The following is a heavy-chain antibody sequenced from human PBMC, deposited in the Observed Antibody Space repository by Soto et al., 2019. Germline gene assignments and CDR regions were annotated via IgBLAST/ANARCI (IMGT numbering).Heavy chain of an antibody. V-gene: IGHV1-69*02. CDR2: IIPMLGMS. D-gene: IGHD3-10*01. Sequence: QVQLVQSGAEVKKPGSSVKVSCTASGDTFNFYTINWVRQAPGQGLEWMGRIIPMLGMSNYAQNFQGRVTMIADKSTSTAYLELSRLRSEDTALYYCAANYGSGSAHFDNWGQGTLVTVSS. J-gene: IGHJ4*02. CDR3: AANYGSGSAHFDN. CDR1: GDTFNFYT.